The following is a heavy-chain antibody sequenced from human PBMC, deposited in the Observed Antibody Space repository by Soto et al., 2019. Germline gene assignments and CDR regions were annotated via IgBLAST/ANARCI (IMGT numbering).Heavy chain of an antibody. D-gene: IGHD3-10*01. CDR2: IYSGGST. CDR1: GGSISSYY. Sequence: PSETLSLTCTVSGGSISSYYWSWIRQPAGKGLEWIGRIYSGGSTNYNPSLKSRVTLSVDASKNQFSLKLTSMTAADTALYYCAGSKNRGVSFDYWGQGALVTVSS. V-gene: IGHV4-4*07. J-gene: IGHJ4*02. CDR3: AGSKNRGVSFDY.